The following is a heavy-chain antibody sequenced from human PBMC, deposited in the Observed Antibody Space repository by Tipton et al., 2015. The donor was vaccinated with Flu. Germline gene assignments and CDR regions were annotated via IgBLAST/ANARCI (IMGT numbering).Heavy chain of an antibody. CDR2: LFHNGSF. J-gene: IGHJ3*02. Sequence: PGLVKPSGTLFLTCTVSGDSISSYYWSWIRQPPGKGLEWIGYLFHNGSFNYNPSLKSRVTISVETSKNQFSLKLSSVTAADTAVYYCARDADVFDAFDIWGQGTMVTVSS. D-gene: IGHD3-16*01. V-gene: IGHV4-59*01. CDR3: ARDADVFDAFDI. CDR1: GDSISSYY.